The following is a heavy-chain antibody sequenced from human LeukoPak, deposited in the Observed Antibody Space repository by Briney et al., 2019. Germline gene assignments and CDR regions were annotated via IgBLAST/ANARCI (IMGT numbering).Heavy chain of an antibody. D-gene: IGHD2-15*01. Sequence: PSETLSLTSTVSGGSISSGGYYWSWIRQHPGKGLEWIGYIYYSGCTYYNPSLKSRVTISVDTSKNQFSLKLSSVTAADTAVYYCARDGTHCSGGSCYSTFDYWGQGTLVTVSS. CDR2: IYYSGCT. CDR1: GGSISSGGYY. CDR3: ARDGTHCSGGSCYSTFDY. V-gene: IGHV4-31*03. J-gene: IGHJ4*02.